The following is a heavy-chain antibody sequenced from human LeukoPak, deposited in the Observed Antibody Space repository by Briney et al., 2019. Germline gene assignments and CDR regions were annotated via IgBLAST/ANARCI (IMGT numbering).Heavy chain of an antibody. CDR1: GFSFNNFG. Sequence: GGSLRLSCVASGFSFNNFGMHWVRQAPGKGPEWLAVISFDGTGTNYADSVKGRFTVSRDNSRGTLYLQMNSLRAEDTAVYYCARPGWVLVTATFLDYWGQGALVTVSS. D-gene: IGHD2-15*01. V-gene: IGHV3-33*08. CDR3: ARPGWVLVTATFLDY. J-gene: IGHJ4*02. CDR2: ISFDGTGT.